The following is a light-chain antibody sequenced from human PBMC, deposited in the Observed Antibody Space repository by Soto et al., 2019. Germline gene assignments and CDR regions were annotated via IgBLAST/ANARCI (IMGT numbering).Light chain of an antibody. CDR3: QQYNSYWT. CDR1: QTVSHW. J-gene: IGKJ1*01. V-gene: IGKV1-5*01. CDR2: DAS. Sequence: DIQMTQSPSTLSGSVGDRVTITCRASQTVSHWLAWYQQKPGKAPKLLIYDASSLESGVPSRFSGSGSGTEFTLTISSLQPDDFATYYCQQYNSYWTFGQGTKVDNK.